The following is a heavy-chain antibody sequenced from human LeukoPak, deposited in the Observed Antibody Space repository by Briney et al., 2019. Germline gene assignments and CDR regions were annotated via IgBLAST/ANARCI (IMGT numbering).Heavy chain of an antibody. CDR3: ARGVGALDY. D-gene: IGHD1-26*01. CDR2: ISSNGGST. J-gene: IGHJ4*02. Sequence: GGSLRLSCAASGFTFSSYAMHWVRQAPGKGLEYVSAISSNGGSTYHANSVKGRFTISRDNSKNTLYLQMGSLRAEDMAVYYCARGVGALDYWGQGTLVTVSS. V-gene: IGHV3-64*01. CDR1: GFTFSSYA.